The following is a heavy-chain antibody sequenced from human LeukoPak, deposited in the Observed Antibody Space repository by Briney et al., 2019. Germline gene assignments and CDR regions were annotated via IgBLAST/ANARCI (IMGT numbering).Heavy chain of an antibody. CDR2: ISSDGSTI. CDR3: AGEGSGWLPNS. D-gene: IGHD6-19*01. V-gene: IGHV3-48*03. J-gene: IGHJ4*02. Sequence: GGSLRLSCAASGFNFNSYGMNWVRQAPGKGLEWVSHISSDGSTIYYADSVKGRFTISRDNAKKSLYLQMNSLSADDTAIYYCAGEGSGWLPNSWGQGTLVTVSS. CDR1: GFNFNSYG.